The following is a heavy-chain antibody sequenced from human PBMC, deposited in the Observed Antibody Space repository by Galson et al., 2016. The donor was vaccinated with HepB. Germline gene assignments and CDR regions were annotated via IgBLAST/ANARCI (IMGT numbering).Heavy chain of an antibody. D-gene: IGHD3-3*01. CDR2: IYYNGRT. CDR3: ARQLGFMEWLGAMDG. V-gene: IGHV4-39*01. J-gene: IGHJ6*02. CDR1: GGSITGSNYF. Sequence: ETLSLTCPASGGSITGSNYFWAWIRQPPGKGLQWIGSIYYNGRTDYNPSLKSRATISVDTAKNQFSLRLRSVTAADTAVYHGARQLGFMEWLGAMDGWGQWTTVTVSS.